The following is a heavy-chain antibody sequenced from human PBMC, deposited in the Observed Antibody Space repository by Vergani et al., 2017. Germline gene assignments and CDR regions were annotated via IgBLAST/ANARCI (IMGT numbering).Heavy chain of an antibody. D-gene: IGHD4/OR15-4a*01. Sequence: QVQLVESGGGVVQPGRSLRLPCPASGFTLSNYGMDWVRQAPGKGLEWVAVISYDGSNKYYADSVKGRFTISRDNSKNTHYLQMNSLRGADTAGYYCAKEKANIVSAFDIWGQGTMVTVSS. CDR3: AKEKANIVSAFDI. CDR1: GFTLSNYG. J-gene: IGHJ3*02. CDR2: ISYDGSNK. V-gene: IGHV3-30*18.